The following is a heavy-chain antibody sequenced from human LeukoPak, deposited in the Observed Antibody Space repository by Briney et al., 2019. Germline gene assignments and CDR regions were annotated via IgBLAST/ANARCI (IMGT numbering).Heavy chain of an antibody. CDR2: IGDTGGDT. J-gene: IGHJ4*02. Sequence: GGSLRLSCAASGFTSGFTFSNYAMTWVRQAPGKGLDWVSTIGDTGGDTYYADSVKGRFTISRDNSKNTLYLQMNSLRAEDTALYYCANLGGPVDYWGQGTLVTVSS. CDR1: GFTFSNYA. V-gene: IGHV3-23*01. CDR3: ANLGGPVDY.